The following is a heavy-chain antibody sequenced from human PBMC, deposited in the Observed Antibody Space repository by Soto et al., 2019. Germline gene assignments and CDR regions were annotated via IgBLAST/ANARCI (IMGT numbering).Heavy chain of an antibody. D-gene: IGHD3-3*01. V-gene: IGHV3-21*04. CDR3: AKDGAAGNYDFWSGYPNWFDP. CDR1: GFTFSSYS. J-gene: IGHJ5*02. CDR2: ISSSSSYT. Sequence: GGSLRLSCAASGFTFSSYSMNWVRQAPGKGLEWVSSISSSSSYTYYADSVKGRFTISRDNSKNTLYLQMNSLRAEDTAVYYCAKDGAAGNYDFWSGYPNWFDPWGQGTLVTVSS.